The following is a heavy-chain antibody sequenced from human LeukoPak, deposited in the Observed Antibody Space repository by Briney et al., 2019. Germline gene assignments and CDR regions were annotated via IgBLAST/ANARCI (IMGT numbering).Heavy chain of an antibody. D-gene: IGHD2-2*02. CDR2: IYHSGST. CDR3: ASGPLYCSSTSCYISYYYGMDV. J-gene: IGHJ6*02. V-gene: IGHV4-30-2*01. CDR1: GGSISSGGYS. Sequence: PSQTLSLTCAVSGGSISSGGYSWSWIRQPPGKGLEWIGYIYHSGSTYYNPSLKSRVTISVDTSKNQFSLKLSSVTAADTAVYYCASGPLYCSSTSCYISYYYGMDVWGQGTTVTVSS.